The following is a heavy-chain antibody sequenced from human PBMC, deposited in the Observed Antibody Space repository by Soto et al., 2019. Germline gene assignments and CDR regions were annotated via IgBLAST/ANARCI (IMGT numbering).Heavy chain of an antibody. CDR2: INAGNGNT. V-gene: IGHV1-3*01. D-gene: IGHD2-15*01. J-gene: IGHJ3*02. Sequence: QVQLVQSGAEVKKPGASVKVSCKASGYTFTSYAMHWVRQAPGQRLEWMGWINAGNGNTKYSQKFQGRVTITRDTSASTAYMELSSLRSEDTAVYYCARRGGDCSGGSCYSDAFDIWGQGTMVTVSS. CDR1: GYTFTSYA. CDR3: ARRGGDCSGGSCYSDAFDI.